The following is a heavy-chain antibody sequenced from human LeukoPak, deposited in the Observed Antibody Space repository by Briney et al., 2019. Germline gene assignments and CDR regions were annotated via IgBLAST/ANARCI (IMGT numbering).Heavy chain of an antibody. D-gene: IGHD1-26*01. CDR2: ISSSSSYI. J-gene: IGHJ4*02. Sequence: GGSLRLSCAASGLTFSSYSMNWVRQAPGKGLEWVSSISSSSSYIYYADSVKGRFTISRDNAKNSLYLQMNSLRAEDTAVYYCARDPLVGATTVGDYWGQGTLVTVSS. CDR1: GLTFSSYS. V-gene: IGHV3-21*01. CDR3: ARDPLVGATTVGDY.